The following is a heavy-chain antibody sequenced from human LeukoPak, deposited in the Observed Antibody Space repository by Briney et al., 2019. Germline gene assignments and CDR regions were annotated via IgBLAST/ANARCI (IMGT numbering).Heavy chain of an antibody. CDR3: ARGLEMTTVTILTPWYFDL. J-gene: IGHJ2*01. Sequence: SVKVSCKASGGTFSSYAISWVRQAPGQGLEWMGGIIPIFGTANYAQKFQGRVTITADESTSTAYMELSSLGSEDTAVYYCARGLEMTTVTILTPWYFDLWGRGTLVTVSS. CDR2: IIPIFGTA. D-gene: IGHD4-17*01. V-gene: IGHV1-69*13. CDR1: GGTFSSYA.